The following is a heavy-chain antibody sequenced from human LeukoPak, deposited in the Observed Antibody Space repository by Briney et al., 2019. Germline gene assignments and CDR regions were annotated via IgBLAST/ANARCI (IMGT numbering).Heavy chain of an antibody. CDR1: GASVSSASY. V-gene: IGHV4-61*01. D-gene: IGHD2-8*01. J-gene: IGHJ5*02. CDR3: ARSRAFNGGAFDP. CDR2: IYNGVNT. Sequence: SETLSLTCTVSGASVSSASYWSWIRQPPGKGVEWIAHIYNGVNTNYNPSLKSRVTISVDTSKNQFSLRLNSVTAADTAVYYCARSRAFNGGAFDPWGQGSLVTVSS.